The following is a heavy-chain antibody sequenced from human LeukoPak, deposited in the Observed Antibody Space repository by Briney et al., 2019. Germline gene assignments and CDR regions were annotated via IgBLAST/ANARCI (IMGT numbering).Heavy chain of an antibody. Sequence: PGGSLRLSCAASGFTFSTFAMIWVRQAPGKGLEWVSGISDSGGSRHFADSVKGRFTISRDNAKNSLYLQMNSLRAEDTAVYYCAREGGYSGYGSHYWGQGTLVTVSS. V-gene: IGHV3-23*01. CDR3: AREGGYSGYGSHY. CDR1: GFTFSTFA. D-gene: IGHD5-12*01. J-gene: IGHJ4*02. CDR2: ISDSGGSR.